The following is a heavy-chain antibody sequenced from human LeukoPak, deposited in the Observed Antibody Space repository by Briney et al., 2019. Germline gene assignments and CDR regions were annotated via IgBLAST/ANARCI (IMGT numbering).Heavy chain of an antibody. CDR3: ARAREYCSSTSCQQPIFDY. CDR1: GFTFSNFW. D-gene: IGHD2-2*01. Sequence: GGSLRLSCAASGFTFSNFWVTWVRQAPGKGLEWVANIKQDGSEEYYVDSVKGRFTISRDNAKNSLYLQMNSLRAEDTAVYYCARAREYCSSTSCQQPIFDYWGQGTLVTVSS. V-gene: IGHV3-7*04. J-gene: IGHJ4*02. CDR2: IKQDGSEE.